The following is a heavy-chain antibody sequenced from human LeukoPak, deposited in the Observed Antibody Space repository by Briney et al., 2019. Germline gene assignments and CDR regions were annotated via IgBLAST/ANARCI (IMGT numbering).Heavy chain of an antibody. V-gene: IGHV5-51*01. CDR1: GYRFTSYW. D-gene: IGHD3-22*01. Sequence: GESPKISFKGSGYRFTSYWIGWGRPRPGKGPEWMGIVYPGDSDTRYSPSFQGQVTISANKSISTAYLQWSSLKASDTAMYYCARHRLPAYYYDSSGSPGDAFDIWGAGTIGTVSS. CDR2: VYPGDSDT. CDR3: ARHRLPAYYYDSSGSPGDAFDI. J-gene: IGHJ3*02.